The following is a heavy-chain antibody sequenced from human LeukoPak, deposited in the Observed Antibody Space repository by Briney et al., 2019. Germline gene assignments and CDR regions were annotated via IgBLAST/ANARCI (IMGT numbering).Heavy chain of an antibody. D-gene: IGHD3-22*01. CDR1: GFTFSNYW. CDR2: INRDGSER. Sequence: GGSLRLSCAASGFTFSNYWMTWVRQAPGKGLEWVANINRDGSERYYVDSVKGRFTISRDGAKSSLYLQMNSLRAEDTAVYYCARDRGYYVFDYWGQGTLVTVSS. V-gene: IGHV3-7*03. CDR3: ARDRGYYVFDY. J-gene: IGHJ4*02.